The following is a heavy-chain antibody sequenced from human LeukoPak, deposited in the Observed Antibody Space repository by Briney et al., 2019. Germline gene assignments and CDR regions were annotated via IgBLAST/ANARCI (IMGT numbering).Heavy chain of an antibody. CDR3: ARDNDSRDPPHFDY. CDR1: GYTFTGYY. J-gene: IGHJ4*02. V-gene: IGHV1-2*02. D-gene: IGHD3-16*01. CDR2: INPNSGGT. Sequence: ASVKVSCKASGYTFTGYYMHWVRQAPGQGLEWMGWINPNSGGTNYAQKFQGRVTMTRDMSISTAYMELSSLRSEDTAVYYCARDNDSRDPPHFDYWGQGTLVTVSS.